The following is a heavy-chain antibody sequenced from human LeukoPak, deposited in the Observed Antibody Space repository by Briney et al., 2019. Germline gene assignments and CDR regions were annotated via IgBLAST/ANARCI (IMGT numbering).Heavy chain of an antibody. D-gene: IGHD3-22*01. CDR3: ARDHAGDSSGYVDY. J-gene: IGHJ4*02. Sequence: GGSLRLSCAASGFTVSRNYMSWVRRAPGKGLEWVSVIYSGGSTYYADSVKGRFAISRDNSKNTLYLQMNSLRVEDTAVYYCARDHAGDSSGYVDYWGQGTPVTVSS. CDR1: GFTVSRNY. V-gene: IGHV3-66*01. CDR2: IYSGGST.